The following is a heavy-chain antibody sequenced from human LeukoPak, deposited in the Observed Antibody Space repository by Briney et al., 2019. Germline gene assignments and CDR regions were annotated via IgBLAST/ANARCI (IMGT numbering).Heavy chain of an antibody. J-gene: IGHJ3*02. CDR1: GFTFSSYW. D-gene: IGHD2-21*02. V-gene: IGHV3-7*04. Sequence: GGSLRLSCAASGFTFSSYWMSWVRQAPGKGLEWVANIKQAGSEKYYVDSVKGRFTISRDNAENSLYLQMNSLRAEDTAVYYCARVFCGGDCSDAFDIWGQGTMVTVSS. CDR3: ARVFCGGDCSDAFDI. CDR2: IKQAGSEK.